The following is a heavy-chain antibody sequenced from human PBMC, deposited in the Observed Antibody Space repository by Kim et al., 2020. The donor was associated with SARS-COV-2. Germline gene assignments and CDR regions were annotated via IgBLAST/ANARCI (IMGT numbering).Heavy chain of an antibody. CDR3: ARDDPYGSGRGNN. D-gene: IGHD3-10*01. J-gene: IGHJ4*02. CDR1: GFTFSSYS. V-gene: IGHV3-21*01. Sequence: GGSLRLSCAASGFTFSSYSMNWVRQAPGKGLEWVSSISSSSSYIYYADSVKGRFTISRDNAKNSLYLQMNSLRAEDTAVYYCARDDPYGSGRGNNWGQGTLVTVSS. CDR2: ISSSSSYI.